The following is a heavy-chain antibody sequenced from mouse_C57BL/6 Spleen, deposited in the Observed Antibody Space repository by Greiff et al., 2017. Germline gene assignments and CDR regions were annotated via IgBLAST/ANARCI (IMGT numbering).Heavy chain of an antibody. J-gene: IGHJ3*01. CDR1: GYTFTDYY. CDR2: IYPGSGNT. D-gene: IGHD2-2*01. V-gene: IGHV1-76*01. Sequence: QVQLKESGAELVRPGASVKLSCKASGYTFTDYYINWVKQRPGQGLEWIARIYPGSGNTYYNEKFKGKATLTAEKSSSTAYMQLSSLTSEDSAVYFCAREGYYGYGVGWFADWGQGTLVTASA. CDR3: AREGYYGYGVGWFAD.